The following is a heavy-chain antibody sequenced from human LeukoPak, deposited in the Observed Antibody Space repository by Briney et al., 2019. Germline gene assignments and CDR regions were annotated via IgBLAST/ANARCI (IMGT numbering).Heavy chain of an antibody. Sequence: SETLSLTCTVSGGSISSSTYFWGWIRQPPGKGRKWIGSIFNSGTTYYNPSLKSRVTISVDTSKNQFSLKLNSVTAADTAVYYCARHGSYYFWFDPWGQGTLVTVSS. CDR1: GGSISSSTYF. V-gene: IGHV4-39*01. J-gene: IGHJ5*02. D-gene: IGHD1-26*01. CDR3: ARHGSYYFWFDP. CDR2: IFNSGTT.